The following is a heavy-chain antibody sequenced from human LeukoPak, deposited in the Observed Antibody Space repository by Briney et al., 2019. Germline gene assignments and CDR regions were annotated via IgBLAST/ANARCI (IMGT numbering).Heavy chain of an antibody. CDR2: IYTGGNT. D-gene: IGHD1-1*01. CDR1: GFTVSSKY. V-gene: IGHV3-53*01. CDR3: ARAPTGTSLLVFDI. Sequence: PGGSLRLSCAASGFTVSSKYMSWVRQAPGKGLEWVSVIYTGGNTYYADSVKGRFTISRDNSKNTLYPQMNSLRVDDTAVYYCARAPTGTSLLVFDIWGQGAMVTVSS. J-gene: IGHJ3*02.